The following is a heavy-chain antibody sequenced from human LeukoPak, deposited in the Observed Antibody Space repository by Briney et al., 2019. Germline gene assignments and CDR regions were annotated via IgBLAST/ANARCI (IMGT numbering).Heavy chain of an antibody. J-gene: IGHJ5*02. Sequence: ASVKVSCKASGYTFTSYGISWVRQAPGHGLEWMGWISAYNGNTKYAQKLQGRVTMTTDTSTSTAYMELRSLRSDDPAVYYCARGGIVDGSFDPWGQGTLVTVSS. CDR2: ISAYNGNT. CDR1: GYTFTSYG. V-gene: IGHV1-18*01. CDR3: ARGGIVDGSFDP. D-gene: IGHD2-15*01.